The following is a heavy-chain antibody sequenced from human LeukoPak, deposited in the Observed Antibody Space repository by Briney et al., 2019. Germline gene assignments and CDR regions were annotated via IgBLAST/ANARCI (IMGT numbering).Heavy chain of an antibody. CDR3: ARGTYGRSDFWSGSGYYFDY. V-gene: IGHV4-39*07. CDR2: IYYSGRT. J-gene: IGHJ4*02. D-gene: IGHD3-3*01. CDR1: GGSISSSTYY. Sequence: SETLSLTCTVSGGSISSSTYYWGWIRQPPGKGLEWIGSIYYSGRTYYNPSLKSRVTISVDTSKHQFSLKLSSVTAADTAVYYCARGTYGRSDFWSGSGYYFDYWGQGTLVTVSS.